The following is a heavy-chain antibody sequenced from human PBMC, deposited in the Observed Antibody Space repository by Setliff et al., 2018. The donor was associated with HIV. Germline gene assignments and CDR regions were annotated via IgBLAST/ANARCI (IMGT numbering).Heavy chain of an antibody. J-gene: IGHJ3*02. V-gene: IGHV3-48*03. Sequence: GGSLRLSCAASGFTFSSYEMNWVRQAPGKGLEWVSYISNSGSTIYYAGSVKGRFTISRDNSKNSLYLQMNSLRAEDTAVYYCARDCVAVAGTGPDAFDIWGRGAMVTVSS. CDR1: GFTFSSYE. CDR3: ARDCVAVAGTGPDAFDI. D-gene: IGHD6-19*01. CDR2: ISNSGSTI.